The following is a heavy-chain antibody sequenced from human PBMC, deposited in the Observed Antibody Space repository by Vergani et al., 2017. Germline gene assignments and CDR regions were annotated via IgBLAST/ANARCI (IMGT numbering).Heavy chain of an antibody. CDR1: GGSISSSSYY. D-gene: IGHD6-13*01. CDR2: IYYSGST. Sequence: QLQLQESGPGLVKPSETLSLTCTVSGGSISSSSYYWGWIRQPPGKGLEWIGSIYYSGSTYYNPSLKSRVTISVDTSKNQSSLKLSSVTAADTAVYYCARTAAAGSGWFDPWGQGTLVTVSS. CDR3: ARTAAAGSGWFDP. V-gene: IGHV4-39*07. J-gene: IGHJ5*02.